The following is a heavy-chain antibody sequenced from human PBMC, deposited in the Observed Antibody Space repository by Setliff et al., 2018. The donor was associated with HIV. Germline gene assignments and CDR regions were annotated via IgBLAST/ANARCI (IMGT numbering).Heavy chain of an antibody. Sequence: ASVKVSCKTSGYIFDAYAITWVRQAPGQGLEWMGWISPYNGDINYAQKVQGRVTVTIDTSATTAYMELSRLRYDDTAVYYCARDQAYYYDSSPYYPDAFDLWGQGTMVTVSS. CDR2: ISPYNGDI. J-gene: IGHJ3*01. CDR1: GYIFDAYA. CDR3: ARDQAYYYDSSPYYPDAFDL. D-gene: IGHD3-22*01. V-gene: IGHV1-18*01.